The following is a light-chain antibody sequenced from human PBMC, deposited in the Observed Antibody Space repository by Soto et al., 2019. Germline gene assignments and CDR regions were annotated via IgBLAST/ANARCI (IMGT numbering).Light chain of an antibody. J-gene: IGKJ1*01. Sequence: IVMTQSPATLSVSPGGRASLSCRASQSVSNNLAWYQQKPGQAPRLLIYGASTRAAGIPGRFSGSGSGTEFTLIIRSLQSDDFAVYYCQQYHNAGSTFGQGTKVEI. CDR3: QQYHNAGST. V-gene: IGKV3-15*01. CDR1: QSVSNN. CDR2: GAS.